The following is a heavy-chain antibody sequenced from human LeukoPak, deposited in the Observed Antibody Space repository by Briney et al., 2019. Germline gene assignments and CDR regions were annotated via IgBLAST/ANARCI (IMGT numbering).Heavy chain of an antibody. Sequence: GGSLRLSCAASGFTFSSYNMNWVRQAPGKGLEWVSYISSSSSTIYYADSVKGRFTISRDNAKNTLYLQMNSLRAEDTAVYYCARESGYSYGYYFDYWGQGTLVTVSS. J-gene: IGHJ4*02. V-gene: IGHV3-48*01. CDR1: GFTFSSYN. D-gene: IGHD5-18*01. CDR2: ISSSSSTI. CDR3: ARESGYSYGYYFDY.